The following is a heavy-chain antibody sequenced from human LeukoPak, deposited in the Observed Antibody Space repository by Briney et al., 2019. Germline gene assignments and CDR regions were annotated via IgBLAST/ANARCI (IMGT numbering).Heavy chain of an antibody. J-gene: IGHJ4*02. CDR2: IKQDGNEK. CDR3: SRHNDWRYDY. V-gene: IGHV3-7*01. CDR1: GFTFSDYW. D-gene: IGHD2-21*01. Sequence: PGGSLRLSCAASGFTFSDYWMSWVRQAPGKGLEWVANIKQDGNEKYYVDAVRGRFTVSRDNAKNSLYLQLNSLRAEDAALYFFSRHNDWRYDYWGQGTLVTVSS.